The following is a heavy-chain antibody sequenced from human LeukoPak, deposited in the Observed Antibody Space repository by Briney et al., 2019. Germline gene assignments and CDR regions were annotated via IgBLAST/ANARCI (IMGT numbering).Heavy chain of an antibody. D-gene: IGHD3-3*01. Sequence: GASVKVSCKASGYTFTSYDINWLRQAPGQGLDGMGWMNPNSGNTVYAQKFQGRVTMTRNTSISTAYMELSSLRSEDTAVYYCARGKSGYFDYWGQGTLVTVSS. V-gene: IGHV1-8*01. J-gene: IGHJ4*02. CDR2: MNPNSGNT. CDR1: GYTFTSYD. CDR3: ARGKSGYFDY.